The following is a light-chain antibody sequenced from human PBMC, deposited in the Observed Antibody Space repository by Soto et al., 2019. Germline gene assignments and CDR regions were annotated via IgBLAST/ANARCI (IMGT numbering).Light chain of an antibody. J-gene: IGKJ4*01. Sequence: EIVMTQSPATLSVSPGEGATLSCRASQSVSNSYLAWYQQKPGQAPRLLIYGASNRATGIPDRFSGSESGTDFTLTISRLEPEDFAVYYCQQRRNLPLTFGGGTKVDIK. CDR1: QSVSNSY. V-gene: IGKV3D-20*02. CDR2: GAS. CDR3: QQRRNLPLT.